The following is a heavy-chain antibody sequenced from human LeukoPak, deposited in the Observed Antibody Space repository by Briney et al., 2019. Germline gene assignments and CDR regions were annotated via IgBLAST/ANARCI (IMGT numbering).Heavy chain of an antibody. CDR2: IRPDGSEK. D-gene: IGHD3-16*01. Sequence: GGSLRLSCAASGFTLSSSWMSWVRQAPGKGLEWVGNIRPDGSEKQYVDSVKGRFTISRDNAQNSLYLQMNSLRAEDTAVYYCAKFGRSTSPVNWGRGTLVTVSS. J-gene: IGHJ4*02. CDR3: AKFGRSTSPVN. CDR1: GFTLSSSW. V-gene: IGHV3-7*01.